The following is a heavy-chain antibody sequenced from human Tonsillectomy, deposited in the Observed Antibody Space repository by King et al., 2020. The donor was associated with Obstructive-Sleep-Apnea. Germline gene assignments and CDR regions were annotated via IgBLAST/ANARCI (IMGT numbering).Heavy chain of an antibody. D-gene: IGHD6-13*01. CDR2: ISTKTDGAST. CDR3: TRGSAAAYFDY. Sequence: QLVQSGGGLVKAEGSLRLSCAASEFTFSNAWMSWVRQVPGKGLEWVGRISTKTDGASTDYAAPVKGRFIISRDDSKNTLYLQMNSLKIEDTAVYYCTRGSAAAYFDYWGQGTLVTVSS. V-gene: IGHV3-15*01. CDR1: EFTFSNAW. J-gene: IGHJ4*02.